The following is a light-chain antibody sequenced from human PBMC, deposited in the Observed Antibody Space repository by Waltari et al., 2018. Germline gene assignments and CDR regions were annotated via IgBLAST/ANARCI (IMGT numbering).Light chain of an antibody. CDR1: QSVSNNY. J-gene: IGKJ2*01. CDR2: AAS. V-gene: IGKV3-20*01. CDR3: QQYGTPPLYT. Sequence: EIVLTQSPGTLSLSPGERAILSCRASQSVSNNYLAWYQQKPGQAPRLLIYAASSRATGIPDRFSGSGSGTDFTLTISRLEPEDFAVYYCQQYGTPPLYTFGQGTKLDIK.